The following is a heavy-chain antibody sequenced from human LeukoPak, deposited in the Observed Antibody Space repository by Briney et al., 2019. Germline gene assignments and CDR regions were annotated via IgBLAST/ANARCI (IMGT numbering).Heavy chain of an antibody. Sequence: PSQTLSLTCAVSGGSISSGGFSWSWIRQSPGKGLEYIGYLYQGGSTYYNPSLSSRVTISGDRSKNHFFLTLTSVTAADTAVYYCGSRRTAMFGVIKGPIDYWGQGTLVTVSS. D-gene: IGHD3-3*01. V-gene: IGHV4-30-2*06. J-gene: IGHJ4*02. CDR1: GGSISSGGFS. CDR2: LYQGGST. CDR3: GSRRTAMFGVIKGPIDY.